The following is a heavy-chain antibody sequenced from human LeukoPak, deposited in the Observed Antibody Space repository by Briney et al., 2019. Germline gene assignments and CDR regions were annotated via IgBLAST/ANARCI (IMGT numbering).Heavy chain of an antibody. CDR1: GFTFSSYA. CDR3: AKGDCSSTSCYSEYYYYGMDV. V-gene: IGHV3-23*01. D-gene: IGHD2-2*02. Sequence: PGGSLRLSCAASGFTFSSYAMSWVRQAPGKGLEWVSAISSSGGSTYYADSVKGRFTISRDNSKNTLYLQMNSLRAEDTAVYYCAKGDCSSTSCYSEYYYYGMDVWGKGTTVTVSS. J-gene: IGHJ6*04. CDR2: ISSSGGST.